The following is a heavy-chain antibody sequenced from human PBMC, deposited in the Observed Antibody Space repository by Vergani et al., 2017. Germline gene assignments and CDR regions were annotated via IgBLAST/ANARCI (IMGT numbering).Heavy chain of an antibody. CDR2: ISARYPST. Sequence: EVQLLQSGGGVIQPGGSVRLSCAASGFTFSACPMTWVRQAPGKGLEWVSAISARYPSTYYADSVKGRFTISRDNAQNTLYLQMNSLRVEDTGVYYCARARXIETCYMSNWLDSWGQGTLVTVSS. CDR1: GFTFSACP. D-gene: IGHD3-9*01. CDR3: ARARXIETCYMSNWLDS. J-gene: IGHJ5*01. V-gene: IGHV3-23*01.